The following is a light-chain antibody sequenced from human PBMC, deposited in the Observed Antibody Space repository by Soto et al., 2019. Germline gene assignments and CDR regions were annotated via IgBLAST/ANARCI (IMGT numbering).Light chain of an antibody. CDR1: QSVSSN. CDR3: QQYNNWPPWP. V-gene: IGKV3-15*01. CDR2: GAS. Sequence: EIVMTQSPATLSVSPGERATLSCRASQSVSSNLAWYQQKPGQAPRLLIYGASTRATGIPARFSGSGSGTELTLPISSLQSEDLAVYYCQQYNNWPPWPFGQGTKVEIK. J-gene: IGKJ1*01.